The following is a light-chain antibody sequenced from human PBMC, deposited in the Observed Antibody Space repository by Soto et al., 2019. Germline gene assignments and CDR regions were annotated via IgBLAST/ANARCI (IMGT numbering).Light chain of an antibody. J-gene: IGLJ3*02. V-gene: IGLV1-44*01. CDR3: ATWDDSLSGWV. CDR2: SNK. CDR1: SSNIESNT. Sequence: QSVLTQPPSASGTPGQRVTISCFGSSSNIESNTVNWYQQLPGMAPKLLIFSNKQRPSGVSDRISGSKSGTSASLAISGLQSEDEADYYCATWDDSLSGWVFGGGTKLTVL.